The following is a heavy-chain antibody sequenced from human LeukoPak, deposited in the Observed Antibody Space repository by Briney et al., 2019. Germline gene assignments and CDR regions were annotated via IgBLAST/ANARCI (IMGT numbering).Heavy chain of an antibody. CDR1: GYTFTGYY. Sequence: ASLKVSCKASGYTFTGYYMHWVRQAPGQGLEWMGWINPNSGGTHYAQKFQGRVTMTRDTSISTAYMELSRLRSDDTAVYYCARDPPAAITYYGMDVWGQGTTVTVSS. V-gene: IGHV1-2*02. D-gene: IGHD2-2*01. J-gene: IGHJ6*02. CDR3: ARDPPAAITYYGMDV. CDR2: INPNSGGT.